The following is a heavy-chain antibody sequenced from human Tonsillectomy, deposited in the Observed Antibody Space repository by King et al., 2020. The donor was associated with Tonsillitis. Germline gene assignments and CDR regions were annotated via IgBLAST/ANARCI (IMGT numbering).Heavy chain of an antibody. V-gene: IGHV4-59*08. CDR1: GGSISSYY. J-gene: IGHJ4*02. CDR3: AGGGRAPEDY. Sequence: QLQESGPGLVKPSETLSLTCTVSGGSISSYYWSWIRQPPGKGLEWIGYIYYSGSTNYNPSLKSRVTISVDTSKNQFSLKLSSVTATETAVYYCAGGGRAPEDYWGQGTLVTVSS. D-gene: IGHD1-14*01. CDR2: IYYSGST.